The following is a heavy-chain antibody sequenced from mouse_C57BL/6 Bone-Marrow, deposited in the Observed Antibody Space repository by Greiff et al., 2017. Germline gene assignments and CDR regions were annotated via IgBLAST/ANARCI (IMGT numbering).Heavy chain of an antibody. J-gene: IGHJ1*03. Sequence: QVQLQQSGAELVKPGASVKMSCKASGYTFTSYWITWVKQRPGQGLEWIGDIYPGSGSTNYNEKFKCKATLNVDTSSSTAYMQLSSLTSEDSAVYYCARPYYSNYWYFYVWCTGTTVTVSS. CDR3: ARPYYSNYWYFYV. D-gene: IGHD2-5*01. CDR2: IYPGSGST. V-gene: IGHV1-55*01. CDR1: GYTFTSYW.